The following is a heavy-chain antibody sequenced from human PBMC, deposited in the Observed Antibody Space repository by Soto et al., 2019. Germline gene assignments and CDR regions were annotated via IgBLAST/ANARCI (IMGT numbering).Heavy chain of an antibody. D-gene: IGHD3-16*01. CDR2: INPKSGDT. CDR1: GGTFSSYA. CDR3: ARDMQGWGGY. V-gene: IGHV1-2*02. J-gene: IGHJ4*02. Sequence: QVQLVQSGAEVKKPGSSVKVSCKASGGTFSSYAISWVRQAPGQGLEWMGWINPKSGDTKYAQKFQDRVTMTRDTSTSTAYMELSRLRFDDTAVYYCARDMQGWGGYWGQGTQVTVSS.